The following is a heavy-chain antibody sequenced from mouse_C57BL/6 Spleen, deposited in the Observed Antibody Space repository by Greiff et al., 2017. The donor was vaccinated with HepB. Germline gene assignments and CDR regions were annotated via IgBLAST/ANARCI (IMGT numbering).Heavy chain of an antibody. J-gene: IGHJ2*01. Sequence: EVQLQQSGGGLVKPGGSLKLSCAASGFTFSDYGMHWVRQAPEKGLEWVAYISSGSSTIYYADTVKGRFTISRDNAKNTLFLQMTSLRSEDTAMYYCARRHYDVGFDYWGQGTTLTVSS. D-gene: IGHD2-4*01. V-gene: IGHV5-17*01. CDR2: ISSGSSTI. CDR3: ARRHYDVGFDY. CDR1: GFTFSDYG.